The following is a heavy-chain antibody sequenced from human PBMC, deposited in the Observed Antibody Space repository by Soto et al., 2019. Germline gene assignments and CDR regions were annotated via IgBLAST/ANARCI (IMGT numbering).Heavy chain of an antibody. CDR3: ARDQYYYDSSGYIDY. J-gene: IGHJ4*02. V-gene: IGHV3-30-3*01. Sequence: GGSLRLSYAASGFTFSSYAMHWVRQAPGKGLEWVAVISYDGSNKYYADSVKGRFTISRDNSKNTLYLQMNSLRAEDTAVYYCARDQYYYDSSGYIDYWGQGTLVTVSS. CDR1: GFTFSSYA. D-gene: IGHD3-22*01. CDR2: ISYDGSNK.